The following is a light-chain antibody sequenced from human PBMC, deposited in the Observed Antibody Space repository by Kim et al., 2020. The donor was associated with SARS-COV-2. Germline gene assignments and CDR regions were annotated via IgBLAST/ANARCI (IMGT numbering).Light chain of an antibody. CDR2: EVS. Sequence: QSALTQPPSASGSPGQSVTISCTGTSSDVGVYNYVSWYQQHPGKAPKLMIYEVSKRPSGVPDRFSGSKSGNTASPTVSGLQAEDEADYYCSSYAGSNNFVFGTGTKVTVL. J-gene: IGLJ1*01. V-gene: IGLV2-8*01. CDR3: SSYAGSNNFV. CDR1: SSDVGVYNY.